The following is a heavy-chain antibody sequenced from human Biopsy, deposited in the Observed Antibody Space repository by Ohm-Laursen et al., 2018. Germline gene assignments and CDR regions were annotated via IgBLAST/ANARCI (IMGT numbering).Heavy chain of an antibody. D-gene: IGHD3-9*01. Sequence: GSSVKVSCKAPGGTFSNYGVNWVRQAPGQGLEWLGGNIPILGTGNYAKKFQDRVTVPADTSTSTATMELRSLRSDDTAVYYCATKLTGYFHHWGQGTLVIVSS. CDR3: ATKLTGYFHH. CDR1: GGTFSNYG. V-gene: IGHV1-69*06. J-gene: IGHJ1*01. CDR2: NIPILGTG.